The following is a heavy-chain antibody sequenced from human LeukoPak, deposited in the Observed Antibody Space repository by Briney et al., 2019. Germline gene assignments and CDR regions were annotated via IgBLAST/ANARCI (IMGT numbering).Heavy chain of an antibody. D-gene: IGHD2/OR15-2a*01. Sequence: PSETLSLTCAVYGGSFSGYYWTWIRQTPGKGLEWIGEINHSGNTNYNPSLKSRVTISVDPSKKQFSLKVTSVTAADTAVYYCARGWNSRPLDPWGQGTPATVSS. CDR1: GGSFSGYY. CDR3: ARGWNSRPLDP. V-gene: IGHV4-34*01. CDR2: INHSGNT. J-gene: IGHJ5*02.